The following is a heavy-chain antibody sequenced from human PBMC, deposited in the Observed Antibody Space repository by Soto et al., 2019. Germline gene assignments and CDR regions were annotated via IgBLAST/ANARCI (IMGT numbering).Heavy chain of an antibody. CDR1: GGTFSSYA. J-gene: IGHJ6*02. Sequence: SVKVSCKAPGGTFSSYAISWVRQAPGQGLEWMGGIIPIFGTANYAQKFQGRVTITADESTSTAYMELSSLRSEDTAVYYCARRSEGTDIVATIPYLGMDVSGQGTTATVS. V-gene: IGHV1-69*13. D-gene: IGHD5-12*01. CDR2: IIPIFGTA. CDR3: ARRSEGTDIVATIPYLGMDV.